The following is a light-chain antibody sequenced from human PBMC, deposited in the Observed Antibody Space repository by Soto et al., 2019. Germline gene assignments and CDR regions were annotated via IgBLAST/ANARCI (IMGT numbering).Light chain of an antibody. CDR2: DVN. J-gene: IGLJ2*01. V-gene: IGLV2-14*03. CDR1: SSDVGGYYS. Sequence: QSVLTQPASVSGSPGQSITISCTGTSSDVGGYYSVSWYQQHPGKAPKLMIYDVNNRPSGVSNRFSGSKSGNTASLTISGLQTEDEADYYCSSYTSSSTLVFGGGTKLTVL. CDR3: SSYTSSSTLV.